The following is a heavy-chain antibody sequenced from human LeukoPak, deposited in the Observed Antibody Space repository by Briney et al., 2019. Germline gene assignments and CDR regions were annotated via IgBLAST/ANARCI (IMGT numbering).Heavy chain of an antibody. J-gene: IGHJ6*03. CDR1: RGSFSGYY. CDR3: ARATVIKSPNYFYYMDV. Sequence: SETLSLTCAVYRGSFSGYYWSWIRQPPGKGLEWIGEINHSGSTYYNPSLKSRVTISVDTSKNQFSLKLSSVTAADTAVYYCARATVIKSPNYFYYMDVWGKRTTVTVSS. D-gene: IGHD4-23*01. V-gene: IGHV4-34*01. CDR2: INHSGST.